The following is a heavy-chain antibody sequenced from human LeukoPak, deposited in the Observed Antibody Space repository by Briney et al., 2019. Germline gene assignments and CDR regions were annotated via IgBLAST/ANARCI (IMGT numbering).Heavy chain of an antibody. J-gene: IGHJ4*02. V-gene: IGHV3-66*01. Sequence: PGGPLRLSCAASGFTVSSNYMSWVRQAPGKGLEWVSVIYSGGSTYYADSVKGRFTTSRDNSKNTLYLQMNSLRAEDTAVYYCARELWRYSYGGIDYWGQGTLVTVSS. CDR1: GFTVSSNY. D-gene: IGHD5-18*01. CDR2: IYSGGST. CDR3: ARELWRYSYGGIDY.